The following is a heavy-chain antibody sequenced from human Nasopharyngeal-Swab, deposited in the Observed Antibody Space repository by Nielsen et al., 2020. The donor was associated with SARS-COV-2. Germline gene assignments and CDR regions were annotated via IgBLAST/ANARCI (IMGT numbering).Heavy chain of an antibody. D-gene: IGHD3-3*01. CDR2: ISAYNGNT. Sequence: ASVKVSCKASGYTFTSYGISWVRQAPGQGLEWMGWISAYNGNTNYAQKLQGRVTMTTDTSTSTAYMELRSLRSDDTAVYYCARDPGCRFLEWLYVRYYYGMDVWGQGTTVTVSS. CDR1: GYTFTSYG. V-gene: IGHV1-18*01. CDR3: ARDPGCRFLEWLYVRYYYGMDV. J-gene: IGHJ6*02.